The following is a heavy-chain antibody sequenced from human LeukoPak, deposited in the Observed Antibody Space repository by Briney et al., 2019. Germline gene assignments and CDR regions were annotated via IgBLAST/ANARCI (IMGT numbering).Heavy chain of an antibody. CDR3: ARDARVLIAAAGPYRPFGY. D-gene: IGHD6-13*01. V-gene: IGHV1-18*01. J-gene: IGHJ4*02. CDR1: GYTFTSYG. Sequence: GASVKVSCKASGYTFTSYGISWVRQAPGLGLEWMGWISAYNGNTNYAQKLQGRVTMTTDTSTSTAYMELRSLRSDDTAVYYCARDARVLIAAAGPYRPFGYWGQGTLVTVSS. CDR2: ISAYNGNT.